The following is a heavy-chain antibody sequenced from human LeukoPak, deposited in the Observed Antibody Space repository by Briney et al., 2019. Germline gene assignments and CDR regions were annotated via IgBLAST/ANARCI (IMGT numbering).Heavy chain of an antibody. J-gene: IGHJ6*02. CDR1: GFTFSSYW. CDR3: ARDRPMQLVPIYYYYYGMDV. D-gene: IGHD6-6*01. V-gene: IGHV3-30-3*01. CDR2: ISYDGSNK. Sequence: PGGSLRLSCAASGFTFSSYWMDWARQAPGKGLEWVAVISYDGSNKYYADSVKGRFTISRDNSKNTLYLQMNSLRAEDTAVYYCARDRPMQLVPIYYYYYGMDVWGQGTTVTVSS.